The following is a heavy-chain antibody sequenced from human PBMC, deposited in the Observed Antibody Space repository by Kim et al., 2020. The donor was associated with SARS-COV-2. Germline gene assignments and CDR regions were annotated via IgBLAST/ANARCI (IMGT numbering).Heavy chain of an antibody. J-gene: IGHJ4*02. V-gene: IGHV3-23*01. Sequence: TFYADTVRGRFTISRDNSKNTLYVQMRSLRGEYTALYYCATYRSSWSFDYWGQGTLVTVSS. D-gene: IGHD6-13*01. CDR3: ATYRSSWSFDY. CDR2: T.